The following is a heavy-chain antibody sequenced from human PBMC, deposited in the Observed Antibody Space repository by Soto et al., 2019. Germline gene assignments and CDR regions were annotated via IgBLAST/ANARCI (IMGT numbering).Heavy chain of an antibody. CDR1: GGSISSYY. CDR3: ARDHKGRYFDS. D-gene: IGHD3-9*01. CDR2: IYYSGST. J-gene: IGHJ4*02. V-gene: IGHV4-59*01. Sequence: TLSLNCTVSGGSISSYYWSWIRQPPGKGLEWIGYIYYSGSTNYNPSLKSRVTISVDTSKNQFSLKLSSVTAADTAVYYCARDHKGRYFDSWGQGTLVTVSS.